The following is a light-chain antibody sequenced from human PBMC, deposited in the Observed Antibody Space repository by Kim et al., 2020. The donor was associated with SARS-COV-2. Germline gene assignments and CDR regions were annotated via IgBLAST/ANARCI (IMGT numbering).Light chain of an antibody. CDR2: DAS. CDR1: QSVNTY. Sequence: EIVLTKSEVTLSLSPGERATLSCRASQSVNTYLAWYQQKPGQAPRLLIYDASNRAAGIPARFSGSGSGTAFTLTISSLESEDFAFYYCPQSHNLPLPFGLGTTL. CDR3: PQSHNLPLP. V-gene: IGKV3-11*01. J-gene: IGKJ2*01.